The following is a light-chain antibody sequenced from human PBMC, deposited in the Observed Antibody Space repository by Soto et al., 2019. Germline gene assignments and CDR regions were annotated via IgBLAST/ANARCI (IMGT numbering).Light chain of an antibody. Sequence: QSALTQPPSASGSPGQSVTISCTGTSSDIGGYNYVSWYQKHTGKAPKLMIFEVTKRPSGVPDRFSGSKSGNTASLTVSGLQAEDEADYYCSSYAGSNNFEVVFGGGTKVTVL. CDR2: EVT. V-gene: IGLV2-8*01. CDR3: SSYAGSNNFEVV. CDR1: SSDIGGYNY. J-gene: IGLJ2*01.